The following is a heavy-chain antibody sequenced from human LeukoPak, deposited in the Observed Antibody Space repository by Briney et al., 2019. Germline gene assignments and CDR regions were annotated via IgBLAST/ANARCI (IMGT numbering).Heavy chain of an antibody. J-gene: IGHJ4*02. Sequence: GGSLRLSCAASGFTFSNYAMHWVRQAPGKGLEWVAVISYDERNKYYADSVKGRFTISRDNSKNTLSLEMNSLRPEDTAIYYCARGLYCRGLLGRGQGTLVTVSS. V-gene: IGHV3-30*04. CDR3: ARGLYCRGLLG. CDR2: ISYDERNK. D-gene: IGHD2-15*01. CDR1: GFTFSNYA.